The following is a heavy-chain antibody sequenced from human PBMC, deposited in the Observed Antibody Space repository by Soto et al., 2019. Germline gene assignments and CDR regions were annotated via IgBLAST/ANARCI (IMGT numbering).Heavy chain of an antibody. J-gene: IGHJ4*02. CDR3: AKKYSYGSGTYWFHFDY. D-gene: IGHD3-10*01. CDR1: GFIFSHYA. CDR2: ISASESST. Sequence: EVQLLESGGGLVQPGGSLRLSCAASGFIFSHYAMTWVRQAPGKGLEWVSTISASESSTYYADSVKGRFTVSRDNSRNTLYLQMNSLRAEDTAVYYCAKKYSYGSGTYWFHFDYWGQGTLVTVSS. V-gene: IGHV3-23*01.